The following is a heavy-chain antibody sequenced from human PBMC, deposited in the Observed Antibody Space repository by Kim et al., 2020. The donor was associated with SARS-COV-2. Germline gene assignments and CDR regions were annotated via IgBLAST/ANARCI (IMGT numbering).Heavy chain of an antibody. CDR2: IWYDGSNK. J-gene: IGHJ6*03. V-gene: IGHV3-33*01. Sequence: GGSLRLSCAASGFTFSSYGMHWVRQAPGKGLEWVAVIWYDGSNKYYADSVKGRLTISRDNSKNTLYLQMNSLRAEDTAVYYCARDTGYSSGWYSRYYYYMDVWGKGTTVTVSS. CDR1: GFTFSSYG. D-gene: IGHD6-19*01. CDR3: ARDTGYSSGWYSRYYYYMDV.